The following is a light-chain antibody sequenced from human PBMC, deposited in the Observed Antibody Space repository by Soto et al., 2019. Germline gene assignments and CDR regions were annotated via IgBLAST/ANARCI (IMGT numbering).Light chain of an antibody. J-gene: IGLJ3*02. CDR2: DNS. V-gene: IGLV1-51*01. CDR1: SSNIGTNY. CDR3: GTWDSDLSAEV. Sequence: QSVLTQPPSVSAAPGQKVTISCSGSSSNIGTNYVSWYQQLPGRAPKLVIFDNSKRPSGIPDRFSCSNSGSSATLGVTGLQPGDEADDYCGTWDSDLSAEVFGGGTKLTVL.